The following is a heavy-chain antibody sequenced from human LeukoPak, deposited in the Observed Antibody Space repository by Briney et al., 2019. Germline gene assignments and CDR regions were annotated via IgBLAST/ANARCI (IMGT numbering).Heavy chain of an antibody. Sequence: GGSLRLSCAASGFTFSSYAMSWVRQAPGKGLGWVSAISGSGGSTYYADSVKGRFTISRDNSKNTLYLQMNSLRAEDTAVYYCAKVNRPILKYYFDYWGQGTLVTVSS. CDR1: GFTFSSYA. CDR2: ISGSGGST. V-gene: IGHV3-23*01. D-gene: IGHD1-14*01. CDR3: AKVNRPILKYYFDY. J-gene: IGHJ4*02.